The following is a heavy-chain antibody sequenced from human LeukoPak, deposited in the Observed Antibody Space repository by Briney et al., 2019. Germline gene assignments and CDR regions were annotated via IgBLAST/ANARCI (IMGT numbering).Heavy chain of an antibody. D-gene: IGHD3-10*01. Sequence: GGSLRLSCVVSGFTFSTFTMNWVRQAPGKGLEWVSSISSSSSYIYYADSVKGRFTISRDNAKNSLYLQMNSLRAEDTAVYYCARVLLWFGDPTGYWGQGTLVTVSS. CDR1: GFTFSTFT. CDR2: ISSSSSYI. J-gene: IGHJ4*02. CDR3: ARVLLWFGDPTGY. V-gene: IGHV3-21*01.